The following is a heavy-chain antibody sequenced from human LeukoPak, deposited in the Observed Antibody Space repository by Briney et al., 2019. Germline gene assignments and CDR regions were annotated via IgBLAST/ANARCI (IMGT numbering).Heavy chain of an antibody. J-gene: IGHJ4*02. CDR3: ARGYWGAHYFDY. D-gene: IGHD3-16*01. V-gene: IGHV4-34*01. CDR2: INHSGST. Sequence: PSETLSLTCAVYGGSFSGYYWSWIRQPPGKGLEWIGEINHSGSTNYNPSLKSRVTISVDTSKNQFSLKLSSVTAADTAVYYCARGYWGAHYFDYWGQGTLVTVSS. CDR1: GGSFSGYY.